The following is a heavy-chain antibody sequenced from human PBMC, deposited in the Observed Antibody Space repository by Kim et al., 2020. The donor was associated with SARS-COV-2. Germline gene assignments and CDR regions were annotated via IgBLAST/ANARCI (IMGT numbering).Heavy chain of an antibody. CDR1: GFTFSSYG. J-gene: IGHJ4*02. CDR3: AKAKAGSETSLGY. CDR2: ISYDGSNK. V-gene: IGHV3-30*18. Sequence: GGSLRLSCAASGFTFSSYGMHWVRQAPGKGLEWVAVISYDGSNKYYADSVKGRFTISRDNSKNTLYLQMNSLRAEDTAVYYCAKAKAGSETSLGYWGQGTLVTVSS.